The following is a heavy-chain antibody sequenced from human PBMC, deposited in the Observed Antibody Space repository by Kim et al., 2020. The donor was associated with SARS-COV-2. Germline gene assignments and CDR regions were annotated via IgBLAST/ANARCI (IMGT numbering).Heavy chain of an antibody. V-gene: IGHV3-23*01. Sequence: GGSLRLSCAASGFTFSSYAMSWVRQAPGKGLEWVSAISCNGGSTYYADSVKGRFTISRDNSKNTLYLQMNSLRAEDTAVYYCRLAYCGGDRSPEGAYYYYGMDVWGQGTTVTVSS. CDR3: RLAYCGGDRSPEGAYYYYGMDV. CDR2: ISCNGGST. J-gene: IGHJ6*02. CDR1: GFTFSSYA. D-gene: IGHD2-21*01.